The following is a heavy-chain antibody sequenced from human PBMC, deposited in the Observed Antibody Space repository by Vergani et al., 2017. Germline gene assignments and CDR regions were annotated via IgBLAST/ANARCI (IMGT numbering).Heavy chain of an antibody. Sequence: EVQLVQSGAEVKKPGESLTISCKGSGYTFPIHWIGWVRHRPGEGLEWMGFIYPGDSDTRYSPSFQGQVTISADKSISTAYLQWSSLKASDTAMYYCARRDGQGRLFDYWGQGTLVTVSS. CDR1: GYTFPIHW. CDR2: IYPGDSDT. D-gene: IGHD5-24*01. J-gene: IGHJ4*02. CDR3: ARRDGQGRLFDY. V-gene: IGHV5-51*01.